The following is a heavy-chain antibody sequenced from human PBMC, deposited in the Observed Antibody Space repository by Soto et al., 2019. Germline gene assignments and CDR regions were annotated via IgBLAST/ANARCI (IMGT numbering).Heavy chain of an antibody. CDR3: AIGRIGSNGYYWA. Sequence: QVQLVQSGAEVKKPGSSVKVSCKPSGNTLNTDTITWLRQAPGQGLEWMGRIIPVIGVGTYAQKFQDRVTITADKSTTTVYMEVTSLTSEDTATYYCAIGRIGSNGYYWAWGQGTQVTVS. CDR2: IIPVIGVG. V-gene: IGHV1-69*02. CDR1: GNTLNTDT. J-gene: IGHJ5*02. D-gene: IGHD3-22*01.